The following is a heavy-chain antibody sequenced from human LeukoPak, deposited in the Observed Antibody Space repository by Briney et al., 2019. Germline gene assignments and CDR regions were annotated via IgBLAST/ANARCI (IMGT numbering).Heavy chain of an antibody. Sequence: PGRSLRLSCAASGFTFSSYAMHWVRQAPGKGLEWVAVISYDGSNKYYADSVKGRFTISGDNAKSSLYLQMNSLRAEDTAVYYCAELGITMIGGVWGKGTTVTISS. V-gene: IGHV3-30*04. J-gene: IGHJ6*04. CDR2: ISYDGSNK. CDR1: GFTFSSYA. D-gene: IGHD3-10*02. CDR3: AELGITMIGGV.